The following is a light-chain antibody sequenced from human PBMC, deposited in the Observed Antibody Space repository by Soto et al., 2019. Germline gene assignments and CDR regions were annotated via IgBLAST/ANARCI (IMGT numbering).Light chain of an antibody. J-gene: IGKJ1*01. CDR3: QQYNTYPWT. V-gene: IGKV1-5*03. CDR1: HYVSSS. Sequence: DIQMTQSPSTLSASIGVRVTITCRASHYVSSSLAWYQQKPGKAPKLLIYKTSILESGVPSRFSGSASGTEFTLSISSLQPDDFATYWCQQYNTYPWTFGQGTKVDI. CDR2: KTS.